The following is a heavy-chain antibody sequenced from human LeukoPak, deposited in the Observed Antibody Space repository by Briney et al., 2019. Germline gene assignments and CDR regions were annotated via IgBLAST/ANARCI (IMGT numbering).Heavy chain of an antibody. V-gene: IGHV4-34*01. Sequence: SETLSLTCAVYGGSFSGYYWSWIRQPPGKGLEWIGEINHSGSTNYNPSLKSRVTISVDTSKNQFSLKLSSVTAADTAVYYCVRGRPSGRYYYGMDVWGQGTTVTVSS. D-gene: IGHD6-6*01. CDR3: VRGRPSGRYYYGMDV. CDR2: INHSGST. CDR1: GGSFSGYY. J-gene: IGHJ6*02.